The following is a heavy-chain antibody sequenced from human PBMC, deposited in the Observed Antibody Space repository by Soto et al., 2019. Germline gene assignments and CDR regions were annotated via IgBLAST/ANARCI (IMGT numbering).Heavy chain of an antibody. CDR3: ANTVV. V-gene: IGHV3-7*05. CDR1: GFGISHYW. J-gene: IGHJ6*01. Sequence: EEQVVESGGGLVQPGGSLRLSCAASGFGISHYWMSWVRQAPGKGLEWVANIKEDGSEQNYVDSLKGRFTISRDNAKNSLYLQMNSLRADDTAVYYCANTVVRGLGTTVTVSS. CDR2: IKEDGSEQ. D-gene: IGHD3-10*01.